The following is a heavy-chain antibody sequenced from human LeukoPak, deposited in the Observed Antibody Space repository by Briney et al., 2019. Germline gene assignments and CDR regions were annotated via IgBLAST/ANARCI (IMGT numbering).Heavy chain of an antibody. CDR2: INHSGST. J-gene: IGHJ4*02. CDR3: ARLPRVNLPYIVGVTFDY. CDR1: GGSFSGYY. D-gene: IGHD1-26*01. Sequence: SETLSLTCAVYGGSFSGYYWSWIRQPPGKGLEWIGEINHSGSTNYNPSLKSRVTISVDTSKNQFSLKLSSVTAADTAVYYCARLPRVNLPYIVGVTFDYWGQGTLVTVSS. V-gene: IGHV4-34*01.